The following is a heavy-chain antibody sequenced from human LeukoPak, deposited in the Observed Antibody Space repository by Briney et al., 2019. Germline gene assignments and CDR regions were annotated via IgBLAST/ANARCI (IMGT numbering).Heavy chain of an antibody. D-gene: IGHD3-10*01. Sequence: GRSLRLSCSAPGFTFSSYAMSWVRHDPRKGREWVSGISGSGGSTYYADCVEGPSIISRHNPKNTLYLQMNSLRAGHTAVYYGANLAFGEFTDCWGQGTLVTVSS. CDR2: ISGSGGST. CDR3: ANLAFGEFTDC. CDR1: GFTFSSYA. V-gene: IGHV3-23*01. J-gene: IGHJ4*02.